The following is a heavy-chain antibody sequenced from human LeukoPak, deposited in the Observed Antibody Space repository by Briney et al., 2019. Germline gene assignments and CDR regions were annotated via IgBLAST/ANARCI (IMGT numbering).Heavy chain of an antibody. Sequence: ASVKVSCKASGYTFTGYHMHWVRQAPGQGLEWMGWINPNSGGTNYAQKFQGRVTMTRDTSISTAYMELSRLRSDDTAVYYCARNMVRGVIRAFDIWGQGTMVTVSS. CDR2: INPNSGGT. V-gene: IGHV1-2*02. D-gene: IGHD3-10*01. J-gene: IGHJ3*02. CDR3: ARNMVRGVIRAFDI. CDR1: GYTFTGYH.